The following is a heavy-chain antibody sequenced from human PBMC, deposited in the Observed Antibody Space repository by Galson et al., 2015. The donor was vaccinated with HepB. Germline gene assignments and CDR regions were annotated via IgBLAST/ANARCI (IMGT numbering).Heavy chain of an antibody. CDR2: INPSGGST. CDR3: ARDSTSSSAVGF. V-gene: IGHV1-46*01. D-gene: IGHD6-6*01. CDR1: GYSFTNYY. Sequence: SVKVSCKASGYSFTNYYIHWVRQAPGQGLEWMGIINPSGGSTSYAQKFQGRVTMTRDTSTSTVNMELSSLRSEDTAVYYCARDSTSSSAVGFWGQGTLVTVSS. J-gene: IGHJ4*02.